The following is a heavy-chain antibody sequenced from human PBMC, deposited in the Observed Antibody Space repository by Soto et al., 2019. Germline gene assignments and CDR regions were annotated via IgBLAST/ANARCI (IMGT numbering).Heavy chain of an antibody. J-gene: IGHJ5*02. CDR3: AGCPVVGVPAASCGP. Sequence: QVQLQQWGAGPLKPSDTLSLTCAVSGGSFSGYYWSWIRQPPGKGLEWIGEINHSGSTNYNPSLKIRVTISVDTSKTQFSLRLSSADAADTAVYYCAGCPVVGVPAASCGPWGQGTLVTVSS. CDR1: GGSFSGYY. D-gene: IGHD2-2*01. CDR2: INHSGST. V-gene: IGHV4-34*01.